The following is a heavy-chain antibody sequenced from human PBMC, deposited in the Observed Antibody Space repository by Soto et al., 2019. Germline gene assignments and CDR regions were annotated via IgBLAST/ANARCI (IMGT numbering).Heavy chain of an antibody. V-gene: IGHV1-2*04. J-gene: IGHJ3*02. Sequence: ASVKVSCKASGYTFTGYYMHWVRQAPGQGLEWMGWINPNSGGTNYAQKFQGWVTMTRDTSISTAYMELSRLRSDDTAVYYCARATSGIAAAGTGGGAVAFDIWGQGTMVTVSS. D-gene: IGHD6-13*01. CDR3: ARATSGIAAAGTGGGAVAFDI. CDR2: INPNSGGT. CDR1: GYTFTGYY.